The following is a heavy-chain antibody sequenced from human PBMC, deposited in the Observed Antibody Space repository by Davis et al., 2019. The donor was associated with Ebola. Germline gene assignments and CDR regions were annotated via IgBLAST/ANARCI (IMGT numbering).Heavy chain of an antibody. J-gene: IGHJ4*02. D-gene: IGHD2-15*01. CDR1: GFTFSSYA. V-gene: IGHV3-30-3*01. CDR2: ISYHGSNK. Sequence: PGGSLRLSCAASGFTFSSYAMHWVRQAPGKGLEWVAVISYHGSNKYYADSVKGRFTISRDNSKSTLYLQMNSLRAEDTAVYYCARDHGYCSGGSCYSSYFDYWGQGTLVTVSS. CDR3: ARDHGYCSGGSCYSSYFDY.